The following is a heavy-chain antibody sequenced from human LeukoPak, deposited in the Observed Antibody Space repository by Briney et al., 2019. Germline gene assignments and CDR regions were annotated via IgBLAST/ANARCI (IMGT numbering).Heavy chain of an antibody. Sequence: PSETLSLTCAVYGESFSGYYWNWLRQPPGKGLAWIGEINDSGSTNYNPSLKSRLTMSVDTSKNQFSLKLSSVTAADTAVYYCARDSRFWLGNFFRQPLFFDYWGQGNLATVSS. J-gene: IGHJ4*02. V-gene: IGHV4-34*01. CDR2: INDSGST. CDR1: GESFSGYY. CDR3: ARDSRFWLGNFFRQPLFFDY. D-gene: IGHD6-19*01.